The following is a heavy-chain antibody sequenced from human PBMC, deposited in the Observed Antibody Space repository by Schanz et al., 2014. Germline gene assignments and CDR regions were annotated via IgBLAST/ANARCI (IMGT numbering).Heavy chain of an antibody. V-gene: IGHV1-69*04. J-gene: IGHJ4*02. Sequence: QVQLVQSGAEVKKPGASVKVSCKASGYTFTSHGISWVRQAPGQGLEWMGKIIPILGIANYAQKFQGRVSITADTSTNTAYMELSSLTSEDTAVHYCARGRGFYDYWGQGTLVTVSS. CDR2: IIPILGIA. CDR3: ARGRGFYDY. CDR1: GYTFTSHG. D-gene: IGHD3-10*01.